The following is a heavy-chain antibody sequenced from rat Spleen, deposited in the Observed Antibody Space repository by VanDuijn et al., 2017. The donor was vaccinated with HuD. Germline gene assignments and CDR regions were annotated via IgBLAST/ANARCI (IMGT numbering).Heavy chain of an antibody. D-gene: IGHD1-4*01. Sequence: EVQLVETGGGLVHPGESLKLSCVASGFTFSSYWMFWIRQAPTKGLEWVASVSPTGGSTYYRDSVKGRFTISRDNAKSTLYLQMDSLRSEDTATYYCTAHGNRVSRFAYWGQGTLVTVSS. CDR3: TAHGNRVSRFAY. V-gene: IGHV5-19*01. J-gene: IGHJ3*01. CDR1: GFTFSSYW. CDR2: VSPTGGST.